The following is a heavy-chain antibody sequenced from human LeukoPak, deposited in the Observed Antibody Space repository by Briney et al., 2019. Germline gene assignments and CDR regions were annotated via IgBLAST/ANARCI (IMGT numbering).Heavy chain of an antibody. CDR2: IKQDGSEK. CDR1: GFTFSSYW. Sequence: PGGSLRLSCAASGFTFSSYWMSWVRQAPGKGLEWVANIKQDGSEKYYVDSVKGRFTISRDNAKNSLYLQMNSLRAEDTAVYYCARAHGVRAFTFFDYWGQGTLVTVSS. CDR3: ARAHGVRAFTFFDY. D-gene: IGHD3-10*02. J-gene: IGHJ4*02. V-gene: IGHV3-7*01.